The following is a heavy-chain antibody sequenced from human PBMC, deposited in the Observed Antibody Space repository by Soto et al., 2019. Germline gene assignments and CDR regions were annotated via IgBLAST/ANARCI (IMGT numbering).Heavy chain of an antibody. V-gene: IGHV1-58*01. J-gene: IGHJ4*02. CDR1: GFTFSNFA. CDR2: IVVGSGNT. CDR3: AAARGARSGYYFDF. Sequence: QMQLVQSGPEVKKPGTSVKVSCRASGFTFSNFAVQWVRQARGQPLEWMGWIVVGSGNTNYAQKFQERLTITRDMSTSTAYMELSILRSADTAVYYCAAARGARSGYYFDFWGQGTLVTVSS. D-gene: IGHD3-22*01.